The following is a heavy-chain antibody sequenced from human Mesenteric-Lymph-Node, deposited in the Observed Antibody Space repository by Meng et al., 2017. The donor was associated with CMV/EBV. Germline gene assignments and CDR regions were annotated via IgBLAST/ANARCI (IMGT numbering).Heavy chain of an antibody. V-gene: IGHV4-34*01. CDR3: ARRRRYCSSTSCHVYYFDY. CDR1: GGSFSGYY. J-gene: IGHJ4*02. D-gene: IGHD2-2*01. Sequence: GSLRLSCAVYGGSFSGYYWSWIRQPPGKGLEWIGEINHSGSTNYNPSLKSRVTISVDTSKNQFSLKLSSVTAADTAVYYCARRRRYCSSTSCHVYYFDYWGQGTLVTVSS. CDR2: INHSGST.